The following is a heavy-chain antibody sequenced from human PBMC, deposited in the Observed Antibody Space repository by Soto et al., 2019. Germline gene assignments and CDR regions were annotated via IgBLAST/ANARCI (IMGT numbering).Heavy chain of an antibody. CDR2: IYTSGST. CDR1: GGSISSYY. CDR3: ARGRGYYDSSWVYYYGMDV. V-gene: IGHV4-4*07. Sequence: SETRSLTCTVSGGSISSYYWSWIRHPAGKGLEWIGRIYTSGSTNYNPSLKSRVTMSVDTSKNQFSLKLRSVTAAETAVYSCARGRGYYDSSWVYYYGMDVWGQGTKVTVSS. D-gene: IGHD3-22*01. J-gene: IGHJ6*02.